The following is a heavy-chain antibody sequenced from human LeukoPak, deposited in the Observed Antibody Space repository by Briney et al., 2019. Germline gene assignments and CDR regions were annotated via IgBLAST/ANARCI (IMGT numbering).Heavy chain of an antibody. J-gene: IGHJ4*02. V-gene: IGHV4-39*02. CDR2: TYHSGVS. D-gene: IGHD4-11*01. CDR1: GGSISTRSYY. CDR3: AREEGDYSDSSFDY. Sequence: SETLSLTCTASGGSISTRSYYWAWIRQPPGKGLEWIVSTYHSGVSYYNPSLKSPATISIDTSNNQFSLKVRSVTATDTAVYYCAREEGDYSDSSFDYWGQGIPVTVSS.